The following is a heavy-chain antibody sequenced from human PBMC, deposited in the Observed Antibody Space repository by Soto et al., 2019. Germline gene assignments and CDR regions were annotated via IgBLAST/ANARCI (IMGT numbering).Heavy chain of an antibody. CDR2: IWYDGSNK. CDR1: GFTFSSYG. J-gene: IGHJ6*02. D-gene: IGHD4-17*01. CDR3: ARGDYGDYGYFYYGMDV. Sequence: QVQLVESGGGVVQPGRSLRLSCAASGFTFSSYGMPWVRQAPGKGLEWEAVIWYDGSNKYYADSVKGRFTISRDNSKNTLYLQMHSLRAEDTAVYYCARGDYGDYGYFYYGMDVWGQGTTVTVSS. V-gene: IGHV3-33*01.